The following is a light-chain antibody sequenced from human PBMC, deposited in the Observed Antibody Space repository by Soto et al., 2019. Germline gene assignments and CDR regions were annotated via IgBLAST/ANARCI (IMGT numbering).Light chain of an antibody. J-gene: IGKJ1*01. V-gene: IGKV1-5*01. Sequence: DIQLTQSPSTLSASVGDRITLTCRASQSISIWLAWYQQTPGKAPKILIWDASRLQTGVPSRFSGSGSGTEFALTISGLQPDGFATYYGKRYNGYSTRTFGQGPRVETK. CDR3: KRYNGYSTRT. CDR1: QSISIW. CDR2: DAS.